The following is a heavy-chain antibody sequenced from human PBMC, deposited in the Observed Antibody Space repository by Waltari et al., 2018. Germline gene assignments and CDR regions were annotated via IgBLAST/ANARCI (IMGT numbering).Heavy chain of an antibody. V-gene: IGHV4-61*01. CDR2: IYYSGST. Sequence: QVQLQESGPGLVQPSETLSLTCTVSGGSVSSGSYYWSWIRQPPGKGLEWIGYIYYSGSTNYNPSLKSRVTISVDTSKNQFSLKLSSVTAADTAVYYCASPTGYAFDIWGQGTMVTVSS. D-gene: IGHD3-10*01. CDR3: ASPTGYAFDI. CDR1: GGSVSSGSYY. J-gene: IGHJ3*02.